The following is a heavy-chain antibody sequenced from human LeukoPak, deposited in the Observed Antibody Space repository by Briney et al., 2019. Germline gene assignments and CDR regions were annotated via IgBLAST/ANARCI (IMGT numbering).Heavy chain of an antibody. CDR3: ARAHDSSGTDAFDI. CDR2: INCKGGST. V-gene: IGHV3-20*04. CDR1: GFTFDDYG. J-gene: IGHJ3*02. Sequence: GGSLRLSCAASGFTFDDYGMSWVRQAPGKGLEWVSGINCKGGSTGYADSVKGQFTISRDNAKNSLYLQMNSLRAEDTALYYCARAHDSSGTDAFDIWGQGTMVTVSS. D-gene: IGHD3-22*01.